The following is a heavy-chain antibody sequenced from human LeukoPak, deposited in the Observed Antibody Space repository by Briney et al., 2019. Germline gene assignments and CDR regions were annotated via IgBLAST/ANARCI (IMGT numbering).Heavy chain of an antibody. CDR2: ISSSGSTI. CDR1: GFTFSDYY. V-gene: IGHV3-11*04. D-gene: IGHD3-22*01. J-gene: IGHJ4*02. Sequence: GGSLRLSCAASGFTFSDYYMSWIRQAPGKRLEWVSYISSSGSTIYYADSVKGRFTISRDNAKNSLYLQMNSLRAEDTAVYYCARVKDYYDSSGYWMYYFDYWGQGTLVTVSS. CDR3: ARVKDYYDSSGYWMYYFDY.